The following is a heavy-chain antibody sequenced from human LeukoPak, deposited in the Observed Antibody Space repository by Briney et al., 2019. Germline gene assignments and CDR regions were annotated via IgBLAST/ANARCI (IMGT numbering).Heavy chain of an antibody. CDR1: GGSISNYY. CDR2: IHNSVST. D-gene: IGHD5-24*01. J-gene: IGHJ5*02. Sequence: KPSETLSLTCSVSGGSISNYYLNWIRQPPGKGLEWIGRIHNSVSTNYNPSLKSRVTMSVDTSNSQFSLKLTSVTAADTAVYYCARPGVEMAAIHPDNWFDPWGQGILVTVSS. V-gene: IGHV4-59*08. CDR3: ARPGVEMAAIHPDNWFDP.